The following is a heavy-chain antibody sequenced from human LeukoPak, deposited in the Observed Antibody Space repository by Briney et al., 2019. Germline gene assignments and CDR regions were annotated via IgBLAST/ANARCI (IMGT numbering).Heavy chain of an antibody. CDR3: ARMGGYSYGPRVEYFQH. CDR2: INAGNGNT. D-gene: IGHD5-18*01. CDR1: GYTFTSYA. V-gene: IGHV1-3*01. Sequence: GASVQVSCQASGYTFTSYAMHWVRQAPGQRLEWMGWINAGNGNTKYSQKFQGRVTITRDTSASTAYMELSSLRSEDTAVYYCARMGGYSYGPRVEYFQHWGQGTLVTVSS. J-gene: IGHJ1*01.